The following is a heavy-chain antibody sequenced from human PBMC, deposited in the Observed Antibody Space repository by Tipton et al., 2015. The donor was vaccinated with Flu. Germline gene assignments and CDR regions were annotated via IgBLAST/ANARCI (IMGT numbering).Heavy chain of an antibody. J-gene: IGHJ6*02. CDR3: SRVLHYGSESYVMDV. V-gene: IGHV3-49*05. D-gene: IGHD3-10*01. CDR2: VRSENYGGTT. Sequence: QLVQSGGGLVKPGQTSRLSCTTSGFTFGDYVLSWFRQASGKGLEWVGFVRSENYGGTTEYAASVKGRFSISRDDPRSIAYLYMSTLKTEDTAVYYCSRVLHYGSESYVMDVWGQGTTVTVSS. CDR1: GFTFGDYV.